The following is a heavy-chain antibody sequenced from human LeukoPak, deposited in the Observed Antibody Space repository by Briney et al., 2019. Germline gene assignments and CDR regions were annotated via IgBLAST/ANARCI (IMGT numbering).Heavy chain of an antibody. Sequence: PSETLSLTCTVSGGSISSSSYYWGWIRQPAGKGLEWIGRIYTSGSTNYNPSLKSRVTMSVDTSKNQFSLKLSSVTAADTAVYYCARDSSGSKALDYWGQGTLVTVSS. J-gene: IGHJ4*02. CDR1: GGSISSSSYY. CDR3: ARDSSGSKALDY. D-gene: IGHD3-22*01. CDR2: IYTSGST. V-gene: IGHV4-61*02.